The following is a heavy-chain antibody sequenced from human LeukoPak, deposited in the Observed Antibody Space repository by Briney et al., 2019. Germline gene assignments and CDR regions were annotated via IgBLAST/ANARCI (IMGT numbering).Heavy chain of an antibody. V-gene: IGHV3-43D*03. CDR1: GFTFDDYA. J-gene: IGHJ4*02. CDR3: AKEGLAAACTEYYFDY. D-gene: IGHD6-13*01. Sequence: GGSLRLSCAASGFTFDDYAMHWVRQAPGKGLEWVSLISWDGGSTYYADSVKGRFTITRDNSKNSLYLQMNSLRAEDTALYYCAKEGLAAACTEYYFDYWGQGTLVTVSS. CDR2: ISWDGGST.